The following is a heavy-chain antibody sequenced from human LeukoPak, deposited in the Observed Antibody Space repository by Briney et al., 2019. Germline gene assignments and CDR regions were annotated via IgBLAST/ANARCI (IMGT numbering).Heavy chain of an antibody. CDR2: IIPIFGTA. D-gene: IGHD2-15*01. Sequence: SVKVSCKASGGTFSSHAISWVRQAPGQGLEWMGGIIPIFGTANYAQKFQGRVTITADESTSTAYMELSSLRSEDTAVYYCARARDSCSGGSCFFRPLDYWGQGTLVTVSS. CDR3: ARARDSCSGGSCFFRPLDY. CDR1: GGTFSSHA. J-gene: IGHJ4*02. V-gene: IGHV1-69*13.